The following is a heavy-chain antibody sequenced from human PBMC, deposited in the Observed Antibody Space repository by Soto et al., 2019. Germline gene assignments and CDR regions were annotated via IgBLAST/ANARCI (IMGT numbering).Heavy chain of an antibody. Sequence: GGSLRLSCAASGFTFSSYWMHWVRQAPGEGLVWVSRVNSDVSITSYADSVKGRFTISRDNAKNTLYLQMNSLRAEDTAVYYCASNYAYAEGYYFYGIDVWGQGTTVTVSS. CDR1: GFTFSSYW. CDR2: VNSDVSIT. J-gene: IGHJ6*02. V-gene: IGHV3-74*01. CDR3: ASNYAYAEGYYFYGIDV. D-gene: IGHD3-16*01.